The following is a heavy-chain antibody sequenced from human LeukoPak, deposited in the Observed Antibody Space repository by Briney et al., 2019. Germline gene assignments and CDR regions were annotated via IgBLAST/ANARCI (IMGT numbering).Heavy chain of an antibody. CDR1: TGSFSGYY. D-gene: IGHD6-6*01. CDR3: ARHKDYTTSSGIDY. J-gene: IGHJ4*02. CDR2: INHIGST. Sequence: SETLSLTCAVYTGSFSGYYWTWVRQPPGKGLEWIGEINHIGSTNYSPSLKSRVTMSVDTSKNQFSLKLSSVTAADTAVYYCARHKDYTTSSGIDYWGQGTLVTVSS. V-gene: IGHV4-34*01.